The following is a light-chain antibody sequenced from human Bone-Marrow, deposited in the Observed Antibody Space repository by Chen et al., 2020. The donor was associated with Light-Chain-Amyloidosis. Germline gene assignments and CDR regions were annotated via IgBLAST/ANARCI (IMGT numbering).Light chain of an antibody. CDR1: SSDVGGDNH. Sequence: QSALTQPASVSGSPGQSITISCTGTSSDVGGDNHFSWYQQHPDKAHKLMIYEVTKRPSWVPARFSGSKSDNTASLTISGLQTEDEADYFCSSYTITNTLVFGSGTRVTVL. CDR2: EVT. V-gene: IGLV2-14*01. J-gene: IGLJ1*01. CDR3: SSYTITNTLV.